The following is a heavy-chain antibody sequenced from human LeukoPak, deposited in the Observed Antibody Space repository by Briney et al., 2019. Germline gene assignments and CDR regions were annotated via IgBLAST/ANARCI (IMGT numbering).Heavy chain of an antibody. V-gene: IGHV4-30-4*08. D-gene: IGHD3-22*01. Sequence: SETLSLTCTVSGGSISSGGYYWSWIRQHPGKGLEWIGYIYYSGSTYYNPSLKSRVTISVDTSKNQFSLKLSSVTAADTAVYYCARAGIYDSCGYSPDGAFDIWGQGTMVTVSS. CDR2: IYYSGST. CDR3: ARAGIYDSCGYSPDGAFDI. CDR1: GGSISSGGYY. J-gene: IGHJ3*02.